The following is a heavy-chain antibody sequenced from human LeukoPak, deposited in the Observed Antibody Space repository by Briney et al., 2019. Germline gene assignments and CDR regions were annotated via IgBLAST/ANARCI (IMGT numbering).Heavy chain of an antibody. Sequence: SETLSLTCTVSGGSISPYYWSWIRQPPGKGLEWIGYFFYSGSTNYNPSLKSRVIISIDTSKNQISLSLSSVTVADTAVYYCARGTMTTSWFDPWGQGTLVTVSS. D-gene: IGHD4-17*01. CDR2: FFYSGST. CDR3: ARGTMTTSWFDP. CDR1: GGSISPYY. V-gene: IGHV4-59*01. J-gene: IGHJ5*02.